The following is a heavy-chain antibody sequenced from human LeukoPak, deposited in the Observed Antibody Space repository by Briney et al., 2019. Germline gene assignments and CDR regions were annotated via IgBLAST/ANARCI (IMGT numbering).Heavy chain of an antibody. D-gene: IGHD5-12*01. J-gene: IGHJ4*02. Sequence: ASVKVSCKASGYTFTDYYIHWVRQAPGQGLEWMGWVNPNSGDTDYAQKFQDRVIMTRDTSINTAYIELSSLRSDDTAVYYCARDSGTFDYWGQGTLVTVSS. V-gene: IGHV1-2*02. CDR2: VNPNSGDT. CDR3: ARDSGTFDY. CDR1: GYTFTDYY.